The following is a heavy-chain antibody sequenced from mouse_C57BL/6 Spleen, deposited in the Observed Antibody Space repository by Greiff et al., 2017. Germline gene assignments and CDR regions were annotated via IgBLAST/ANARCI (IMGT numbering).Heavy chain of an antibody. V-gene: IGHV14-2*01. D-gene: IGHD1-1*01. CDR2: IDPEDGDT. J-gene: IGHJ1*03. CDR3: ATYYYGSSGWYFDV. CDR1: GFNIKDYY. Sequence: VQLQQSGAELVKPGASVKLSCTASGFNIKDYYMHWVKQRTEQGLEWIGRIDPEDGDTKYAPKFQGKATITADTSSNTAYLQLSSLTSEDTAVYYCATYYYGSSGWYFDVWGTGTTVTVSS.